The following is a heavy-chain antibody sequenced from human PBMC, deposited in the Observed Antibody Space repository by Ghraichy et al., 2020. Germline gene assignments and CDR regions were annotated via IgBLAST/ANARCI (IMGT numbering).Heavy chain of an antibody. D-gene: IGHD2-15*01. Sequence: GSLRLSCTVSGGSISSYYWSWIRQPPGKGLEWIGYIYYSGSTNYNPSLKSRVTISVDTSKNQFSLKLSSVTAADTAVYYCARLVAARFGWFDPWGQGTLVTVSS. J-gene: IGHJ5*02. V-gene: IGHV4-59*08. CDR2: IYYSGST. CDR3: ARLVAARFGWFDP. CDR1: GGSISSYY.